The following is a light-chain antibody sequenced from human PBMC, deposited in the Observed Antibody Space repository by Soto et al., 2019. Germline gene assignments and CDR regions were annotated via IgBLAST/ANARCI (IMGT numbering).Light chain of an antibody. CDR1: QSISTY. J-gene: IGKJ5*01. Sequence: ASQSISTYLNWYQHIPGRAPKLLIYGASTLQSGVPSRFSGSGSGTDFTLTITSVQPEDFASYYCQKTRSMVPITLGQGTRLEIK. CDR3: QKTRSMVPIT. V-gene: IGKV1-39*01. CDR2: GAS.